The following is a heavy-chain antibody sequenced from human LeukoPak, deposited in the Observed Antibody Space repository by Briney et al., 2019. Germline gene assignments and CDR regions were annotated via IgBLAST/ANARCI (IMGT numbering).Heavy chain of an antibody. CDR2: IIPIFGTA. D-gene: IGHD3-16*01. CDR1: GGTFSSYA. J-gene: IGHJ4*02. CDR3: AREQIYYDYVWGSYFFDY. Sequence: SVKVSCKASGGTFSSYAISWVRQAPGQGLEWMGRIIPIFGTANYAQKFQGRVTITTDESTSTAYMELSSLRSEDTAVYYCAREQIYYDYVWGSYFFDYWGQGTLVIVSS. V-gene: IGHV1-69*05.